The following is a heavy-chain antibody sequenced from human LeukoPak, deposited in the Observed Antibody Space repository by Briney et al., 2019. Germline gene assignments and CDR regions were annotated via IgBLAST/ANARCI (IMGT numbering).Heavy chain of an antibody. CDR1: GYTFRNFG. CDR3: ARSGLVATHVDSQVDS. V-gene: IGHV1-18*01. J-gene: IGHJ4*02. CDR2: ISGYNDNT. Sequence: ASVRVSCEASGYTFRNFGITWVRQAPGPGLEWMGWISGYNDNTNYAQKLQGRVTMTTDTSTNTAYLELRSLRSDDTAVYYCARSGLVATHVDSQVDSWGQGTLVTVSS. D-gene: IGHD5-12*01.